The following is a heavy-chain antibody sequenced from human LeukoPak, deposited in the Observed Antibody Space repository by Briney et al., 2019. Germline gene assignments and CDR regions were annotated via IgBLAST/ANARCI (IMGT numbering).Heavy chain of an antibody. CDR1: GFTLSNYA. D-gene: IGHD3-3*01. V-gene: IGHV3-30-3*01. CDR3: ARSESYDFWSGYYPFDY. J-gene: IGHJ4*02. CDR2: ISYDGSNK. Sequence: GGSLRLSCAASGFTLSNYAMHWVRQAPGKGLEWVALISYDGSNKYYADSVRGRFTISRDNSKNTLYLQMNSLRAEDTAVYFCARSESYDFWSGYYPFDYWGQGTLVTVSS.